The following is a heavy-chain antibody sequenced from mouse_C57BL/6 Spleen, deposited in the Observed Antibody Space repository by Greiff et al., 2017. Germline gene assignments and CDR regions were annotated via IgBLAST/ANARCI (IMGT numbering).Heavy chain of an antibody. Sequence: QVQLQQSGAELARPGASVKLSCKASGYTFTSYGISWVKQRTGQGLEWIGEIYPRSGNPYYTEKFKGKATLTADKSSSTAYMELRSLTSEDSAVYFCARSGSGSSLYYFDYWGQGTTLTVSS. CDR1: GYTFTSYG. CDR3: ARSGSGSSLYYFDY. V-gene: IGHV1-81*01. CDR2: IYPRSGNP. D-gene: IGHD1-1*01. J-gene: IGHJ2*01.